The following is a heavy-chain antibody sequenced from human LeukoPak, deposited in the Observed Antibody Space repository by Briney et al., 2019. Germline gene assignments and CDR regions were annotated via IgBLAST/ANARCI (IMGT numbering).Heavy chain of an antibody. D-gene: IGHD5-18*01. Sequence: ASETLSLTCTVSSDSIYSGIYYWSWLRQPAGKGLEWIGRIYTSGSTYYNPSLKSRVTISLDTSKNQFSLTLISVTAADTAVYYCVRDVDTFFDYWGQGTLVTVSS. V-gene: IGHV4-61*02. CDR1: SDSIYSGIYY. CDR3: VRDVDTFFDY. CDR2: IYTSGST. J-gene: IGHJ4*02.